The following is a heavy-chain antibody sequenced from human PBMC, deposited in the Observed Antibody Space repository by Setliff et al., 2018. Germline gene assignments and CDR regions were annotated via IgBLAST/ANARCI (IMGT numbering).Heavy chain of an antibody. CDR1: GYSISSGHY. V-gene: IGHV4-38-2*01. D-gene: IGHD3-10*02. CDR2: MYPGRNT. CDR3: ARGVSLSSYFYSSYMDV. Sequence: PSETLSLTCDVSGYSISSGHYWGWIRQPPGKGLEWIGSMYPGRNTYYMPSLKSRVTIFLDTSRNQLSLNLRSVTAADTAVYYCARGVSLSSYFYSSYMDVWSKGTTVTVSS. J-gene: IGHJ6*03.